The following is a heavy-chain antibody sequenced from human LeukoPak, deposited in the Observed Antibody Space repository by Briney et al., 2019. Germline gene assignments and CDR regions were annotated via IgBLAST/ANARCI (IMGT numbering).Heavy chain of an antibody. CDR3: TRGHYYDSSGHCYLAPFDY. V-gene: IGHV1-8*01. J-gene: IGHJ4*02. Sequence: ASVKVSCKASGYTFTSYDINWVRQATGQGLEWMGWMNPNSGNTGYAQKFQGRVTLTRSTSMSTAYMELSSLRSEDTAVYYCTRGHYYDSSGHCYLAPFDYWGQGTLVTVSS. CDR2: MNPNSGNT. CDR1: GYTFTSYD. D-gene: IGHD3-22*01.